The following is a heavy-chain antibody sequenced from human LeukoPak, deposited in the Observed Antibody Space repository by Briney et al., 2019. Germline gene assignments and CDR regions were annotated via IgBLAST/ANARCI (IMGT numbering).Heavy chain of an antibody. CDR2: INPNSGGT. Sequence: GASVQVSCKASGYTFTGYYVHWVRQAPGQGLDWMGWINPNSGGTNYAQKFQGRVTMTRDTSISTAYMELSSLRSDDTAVYYCARGAAGGTVDYWGQGTLVTVSS. CDR1: GYTFTGYY. J-gene: IGHJ4*02. V-gene: IGHV1-2*02. CDR3: ARGAAGGTVDY. D-gene: IGHD6-13*01.